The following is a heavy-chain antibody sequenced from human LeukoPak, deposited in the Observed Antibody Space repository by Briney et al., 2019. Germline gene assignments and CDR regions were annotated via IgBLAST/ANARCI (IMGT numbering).Heavy chain of an antibody. Sequence: ASVTVSCKSAVYTFTSYYMHWVRQAPGQGLEWMGWINPNSGGTNYAHNFQGRVTMSRDTSISTAYMELSRLRSDDTAVYYGARAVGYGSGTYRQYYFHYWGQGTLVTVSS. D-gene: IGHD3-10*01. V-gene: IGHV1-2*02. CDR1: VYTFTSYY. CDR3: ARAVGYGSGTYRQYYFHY. CDR2: INPNSGGT. J-gene: IGHJ4*02.